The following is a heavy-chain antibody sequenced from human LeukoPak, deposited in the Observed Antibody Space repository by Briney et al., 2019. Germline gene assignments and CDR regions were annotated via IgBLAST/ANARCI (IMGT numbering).Heavy chain of an antibody. V-gene: IGHV3-30*02. CDR2: IRSDGANE. D-gene: IGHD3-3*01. Sequence: GGSLRLSCAVSGFAFSSYSMNWVRQAPGKGLEWVAFIRSDGANEFYADSVKGRFTISRDNSKNSLYLHMGSLRPEDTAVYYCAILSTIFGVISVWGQRTLVTVSS. CDR1: GFAFSSYS. J-gene: IGHJ4*02. CDR3: AILSTIFGVISV.